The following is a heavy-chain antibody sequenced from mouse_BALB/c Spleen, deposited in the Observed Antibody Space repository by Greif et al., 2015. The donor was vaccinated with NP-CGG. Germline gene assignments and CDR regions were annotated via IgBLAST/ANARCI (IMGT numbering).Heavy chain of an antibody. Sequence: VQLVESGAELVRPGSSVKISCKASGYAFSSYWMNWVKQRPGQGLEWIGQIYPGDGDTNYNGKFKGKATLTADKSSSTAYMRLSSLTSEDSAVYFCARWDYYGSSLDYWGQGTTLTVSS. CDR3: ARWDYYGSSLDY. V-gene: IGHV1-80*01. CDR2: IYPGDGDT. D-gene: IGHD1-1*01. CDR1: GYAFSSYW. J-gene: IGHJ2*01.